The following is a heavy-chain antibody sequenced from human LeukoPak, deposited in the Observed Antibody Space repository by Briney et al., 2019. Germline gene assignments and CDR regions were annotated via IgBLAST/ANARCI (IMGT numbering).Heavy chain of an antibody. CDR2: SYSSGST. Sequence: PSETLSLTCTVSGGSISSGSYYWSWIRQPAGKGLEWIGRSYSSGSTNYNPSLKRRVPISVDTSKNQFSLKLSSVTAADTAVYYCARGRPNSSGWYPYYYYYMDVWGKGTTVTISS. D-gene: IGHD6-19*01. CDR1: GGSISSGSYY. V-gene: IGHV4-61*02. J-gene: IGHJ6*03. CDR3: ARGRPNSSGWYPYYYYYMDV.